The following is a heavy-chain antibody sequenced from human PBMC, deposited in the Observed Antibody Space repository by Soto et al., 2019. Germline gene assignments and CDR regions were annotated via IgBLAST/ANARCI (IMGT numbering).Heavy chain of an antibody. Sequence: EVQLVESGGGVVQPGGSLRLSCAASGFTFSSYSMNWVRQAPGKGLEWVSYISSSSSTIHYADSVKGRFTISRDNAKNSLYLQMSSLRAEDPAVYYCAGWRNNWFDPWGQGTLVTVSS. CDR1: GFTFSSYS. CDR2: ISSSSSTI. J-gene: IGHJ5*02. D-gene: IGHD6-19*01. CDR3: AGWRNNWFDP. V-gene: IGHV3-48*01.